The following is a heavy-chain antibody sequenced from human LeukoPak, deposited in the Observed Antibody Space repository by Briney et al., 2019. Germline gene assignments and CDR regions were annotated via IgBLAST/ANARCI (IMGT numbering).Heavy chain of an antibody. D-gene: IGHD3-3*01. CDR2: INPSGGST. CDR3: AMIYDFWSGYYHYFDY. Sequence: ASVKVSCKASGYTFTSYYMHWVRQAPGQGLEWMGIINPSGGSTSYAQKFQGRVTMTRDTSTSTVYMELSSLRSEDTAVYYCAMIYDFWSGYYHYFDYWGQGTLVIVSS. CDR1: GYTFTSYY. J-gene: IGHJ4*02. V-gene: IGHV1-46*01.